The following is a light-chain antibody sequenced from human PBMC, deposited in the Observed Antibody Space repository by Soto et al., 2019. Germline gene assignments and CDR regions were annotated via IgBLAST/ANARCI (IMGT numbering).Light chain of an antibody. J-gene: IGKJ5*01. CDR1: QSISAW. Sequence: DIQMTQSPSTLSASVGERVTITCRASQSISAWLAWYQQKPGKAPKLLIYKASNVESGVPSRFSGSGSGTEFTLTISSLQXDDFATYYCQQYHSYPLTFGQGTRLEIK. V-gene: IGKV1-5*03. CDR3: QQYHSYPLT. CDR2: KAS.